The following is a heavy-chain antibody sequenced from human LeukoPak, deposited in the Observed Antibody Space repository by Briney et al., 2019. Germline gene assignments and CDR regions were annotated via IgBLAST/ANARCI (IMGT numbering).Heavy chain of an antibody. CDR1: GFTFGSYG. CDR2: IRYDGSDR. Sequence: GGSLRLSCAASGFTFGSYGIYWVRQAPGKGLEWVAGIRYDGSDRSYADPVKGRFTISRDNSKNTVDLQMNSLRAEDTAVYYCARAGSYYDSSGYTFDYWGQGTLVTVSS. D-gene: IGHD3-22*01. J-gene: IGHJ4*02. V-gene: IGHV3-33*01. CDR3: ARAGSYYDSSGYTFDY.